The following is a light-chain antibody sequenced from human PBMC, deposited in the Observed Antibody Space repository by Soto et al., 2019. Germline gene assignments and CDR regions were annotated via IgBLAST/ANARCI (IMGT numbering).Light chain of an antibody. V-gene: IGKV3-11*01. Sequence: EIVLTQSPDTLSLSPGERATLSCRASQSVRSSLAWYQQKPGQAPRLLIYDASNRATGIPARFSGSGSGTDFTLTISNPEPEDFAVYYCQQRSNWPPEVTFGPGTKVDIK. CDR1: QSVRSS. J-gene: IGKJ3*01. CDR3: QQRSNWPPEVT. CDR2: DAS.